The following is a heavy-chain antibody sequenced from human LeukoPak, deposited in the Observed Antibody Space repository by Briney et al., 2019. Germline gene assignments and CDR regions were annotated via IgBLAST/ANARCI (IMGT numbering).Heavy chain of an antibody. CDR1: GFTFSSYS. J-gene: IGHJ3*02. Sequence: GGSLRLSCAASGFTFSSYSMNWVRQAPGKGLEWVSSISSSSSYIYYADSVKGRFTISRDNAKNSLYLQMNSLRAEDTAVYYCAKDWPSEWQQLPDYDAVDIWGQGTMVTVSS. D-gene: IGHD6-13*01. V-gene: IGHV3-21*01. CDR3: AKDWPSEWQQLPDYDAVDI. CDR2: ISSSSSYI.